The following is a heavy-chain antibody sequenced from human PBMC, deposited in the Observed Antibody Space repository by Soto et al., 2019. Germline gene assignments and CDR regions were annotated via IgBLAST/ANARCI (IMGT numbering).Heavy chain of an antibody. V-gene: IGHV3-33*01. CDR2: IWYDGSNK. CDR3: ARRGYSYVLYYYYGMDV. J-gene: IGHJ6*02. D-gene: IGHD5-18*01. Sequence: ESGGGVVQPGRSLRLSCAASGFTFSSYGMHWVRQAPGKGLEWVAVIWYDGSNKYYADSVKGRFTISRDNSKNTLYLQMNSLRAEDTAVYYCARRGYSYVLYYYYGMDVWGQGTTVTVSS. CDR1: GFTFSSYG.